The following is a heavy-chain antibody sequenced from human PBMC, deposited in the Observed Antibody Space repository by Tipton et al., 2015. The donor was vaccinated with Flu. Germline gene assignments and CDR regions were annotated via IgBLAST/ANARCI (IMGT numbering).Heavy chain of an antibody. J-gene: IGHJ4*02. V-gene: IGHV4-38-2*01. D-gene: IGHD2-2*01. CDR2: IYHSGST. Sequence: LRLSCAVSGYSISNGYFWGWIRQPPGKGLEWIGRIYHSGSTSYNPSLKSRVTISVDTSKNKFSLKLSSVTAADTAVYYCARSVPIGYCTSTSCYWKVWGQGTLVTVSS. CDR1: GYSISNGYF. CDR3: ARSVPIGYCTSTSCYWKV.